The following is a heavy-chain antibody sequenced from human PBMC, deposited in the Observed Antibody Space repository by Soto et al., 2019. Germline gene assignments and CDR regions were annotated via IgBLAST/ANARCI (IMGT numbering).Heavy chain of an antibody. CDR1: GFSLSTSEVG. CDR3: AHRRTGYFDY. Sequence: QITLKESGPTLVKPTQTLTLTCTCSGFSLSTSEVGVVWIRQPPGKALEWLALIYWDDDKRYSPSLGSRLTITKYTSKNQVVLTLTNMDPVDTGTYYCAHRRTGYFDYWGQGTLVTVSS. J-gene: IGHJ4*02. CDR2: IYWDDDK. V-gene: IGHV2-5*02.